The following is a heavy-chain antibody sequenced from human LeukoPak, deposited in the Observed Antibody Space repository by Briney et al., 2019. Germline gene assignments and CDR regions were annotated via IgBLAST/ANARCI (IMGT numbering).Heavy chain of an antibody. CDR1: GGSISSDVHY. D-gene: IGHD2-8*01. V-gene: IGHV4-39*01. Sequence: SETLSLTCTVAGGSISSDVHYWDWIRQAPGKGLEWIGSLLYNGNTWYNPSLESRVTISVDTSENQFSLRLTSVNAADTALYFCTRRGSGNGGAYAGMDVWGPGTSVTVSS. CDR3: TRRGSGNGGAYAGMDV. J-gene: IGHJ6*02. CDR2: LLYNGNT.